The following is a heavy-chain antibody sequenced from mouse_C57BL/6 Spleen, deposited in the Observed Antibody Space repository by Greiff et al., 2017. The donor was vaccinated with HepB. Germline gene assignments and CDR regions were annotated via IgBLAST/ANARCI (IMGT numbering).Heavy chain of an antibody. V-gene: IGHV14-4*01. Sequence: EVQLQQSGAELVRPGASVKLSCTASGFNIKDDYMHWVKQRPEQGLEWIGWIDPENGDTEYASKLKGKATITADTSSNTAYLQLSSLTSADTAVYYCTTVVASYYAMDYWGRGTSFTVSS. CDR3: TTVVASYYAMDY. CDR2: IDPENGDT. D-gene: IGHD1-1*01. J-gene: IGHJ4*01. CDR1: GFNIKDDY.